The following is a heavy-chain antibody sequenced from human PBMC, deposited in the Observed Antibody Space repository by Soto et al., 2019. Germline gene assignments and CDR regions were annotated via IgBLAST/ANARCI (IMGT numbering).Heavy chain of an antibody. CDR1: GLTYSFYA. D-gene: IGHD3-3*01. CDR2: IDDKGATT. V-gene: IGHV3-23*01. Sequence: GGSLRLSCAASGLTYSFYAMAWVRQAPGKGLEWVATIDDKGATTNYADSVRGRFTISRDNSKNTLFLQVSSLTDEDTAVYYCARGDSYYDFGIECWGQGTVVTVSS. J-gene: IGHJ4*02. CDR3: ARGDSYYDFGIEC.